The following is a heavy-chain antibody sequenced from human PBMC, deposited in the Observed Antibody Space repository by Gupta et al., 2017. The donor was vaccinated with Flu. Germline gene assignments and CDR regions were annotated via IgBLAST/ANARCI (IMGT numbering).Heavy chain of an antibody. V-gene: IGHV5-51*03. CDR1: GYTFTSYW. CDR3: ARYVPGGSYCDS. D-gene: IGHD3-10*02. J-gene: IGHJ4*02. CDR2: IFPGDSDT. Sequence: EVQLVQSGADVKKPGESLRISCQAFGYTFTSYWIGWVRQMPGEGLEWVGIIFPGDSDTRYSPSFQGQVTISADKSIDTAYLQWSSLKASDTAIYYCARYVPGGSYCDSWGQGTLVTVSS.